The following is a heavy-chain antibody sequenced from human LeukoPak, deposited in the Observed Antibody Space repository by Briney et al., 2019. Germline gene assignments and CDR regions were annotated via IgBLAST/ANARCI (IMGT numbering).Heavy chain of an antibody. CDR3: ARVPGRDYDFYYHTDV. CDR1: GYTFTAYL. J-gene: IGHJ6*03. CDR2: INPKTGGT. D-gene: IGHD1-14*01. V-gene: IGHV1-2*02. Sequence: ASVRVSCKASGYTFTAYLMHWVRQAPGQGLEWMGWINPKTGGTNYAQKFQGRVTLTRDTSISTAYMEVSRLRSDDTAVYYCARVPGRDYDFYYHTDVWGKGTTVTVSS.